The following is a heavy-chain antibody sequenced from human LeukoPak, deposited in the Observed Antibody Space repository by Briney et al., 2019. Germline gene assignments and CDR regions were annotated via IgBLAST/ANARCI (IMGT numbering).Heavy chain of an antibody. CDR3: ARGGTGGTFDY. V-gene: IGHV4-31*03. CDR1: GGSISSGGYY. J-gene: IGHJ4*02. D-gene: IGHD3-10*01. CDR2: IYYSGST. Sequence: SQTLSLTCTVSGGSISSGGYYWSWIRQHPGKGLEWIGYIYYSGSTYYNPSLKSRVTIPVDTSKNQFSLKLSSVTAADTAVYYCARGGTGGTFDYWGQGTLVTVSS.